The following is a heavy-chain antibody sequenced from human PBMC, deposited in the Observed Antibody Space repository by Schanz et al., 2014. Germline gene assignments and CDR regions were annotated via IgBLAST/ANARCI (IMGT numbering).Heavy chain of an antibody. J-gene: IGHJ4*02. D-gene: IGHD2-21*01. CDR3: ATGPHIVVAFDY. Sequence: QVQLVQSGAEVKKPGSSVKVSCKASGGTFSSSTLTWVRQAPGQGLEWMGRIIPILDKTNYAQKFQGRVTMTADKSTSTAYMELSSLRSEDTAVYYCATGPHIVVAFDYWGQGTLVTVSS. CDR1: GGTFSSST. V-gene: IGHV1-69*08. CDR2: IIPILDKT.